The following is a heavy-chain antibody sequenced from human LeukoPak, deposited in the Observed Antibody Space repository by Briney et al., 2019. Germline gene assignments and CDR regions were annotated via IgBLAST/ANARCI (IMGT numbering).Heavy chain of an antibody. V-gene: IGHV3-21*01. CDR3: ARVGCISTSCYDLDY. D-gene: IGHD2-2*01. Sequence: GGSLRLSCAASGFSFSSFGMNGVRQAPGKGLEWVSSISSSSAYIYYADSVKGRFTISRDNAKNSLYLQMNSLRAEDTAVYYCARVGCISTSCYDLDYWGQGTLVTVSS. CDR1: GFSFSSFG. CDR2: ISSSSAYI. J-gene: IGHJ4*02.